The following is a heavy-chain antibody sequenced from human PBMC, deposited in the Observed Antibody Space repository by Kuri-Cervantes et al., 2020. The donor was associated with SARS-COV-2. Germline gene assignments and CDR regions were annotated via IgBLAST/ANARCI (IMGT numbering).Heavy chain of an antibody. J-gene: IGHJ4*02. CDR3: ASSCPGSFGVAPASLYYFDY. Sequence: SETLSLTCTVSGGSISSHYWSWIRQPPGKGLEWIGYIYYSGSTNYNPSLKSRVTISADTSKNQFSLKLSSVTAADTAVYYCASSCPGSFGVAPASLYYFDYWGQGTLVTVSS. D-gene: IGHD3-3*01. CDR1: GGSISSHY. CDR2: IYYSGST. V-gene: IGHV4-59*08.